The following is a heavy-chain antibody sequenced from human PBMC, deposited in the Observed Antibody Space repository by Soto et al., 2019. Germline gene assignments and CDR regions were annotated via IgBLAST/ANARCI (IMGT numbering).Heavy chain of an antibody. V-gene: IGHV3-23*01. D-gene: IGHD3-3*01. CDR2: LSGSGSKI. Sequence: PGGSLRLSCAASGFTFSNYAMNWVSQAPGKGVEWVSVLSGSGSKIYYADSVKGRFTISRDNSKNMVFLQMNSLRAEDTAVYYCSKRLSPSYYDCSTGPDYWGQGTLVTVSS. CDR1: GFTFSNYA. J-gene: IGHJ4*02. CDR3: SKRLSPSYYDCSTGPDY.